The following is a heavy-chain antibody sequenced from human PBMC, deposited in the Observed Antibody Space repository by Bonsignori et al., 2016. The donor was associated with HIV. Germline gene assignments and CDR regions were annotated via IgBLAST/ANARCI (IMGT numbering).Heavy chain of an antibody. Sequence: VRQAPGKGLEWVAFIRYDGSKTYYADSVKGRFTISRDNSKNTLFLQMNSLGTEDTAVYYCAKDRVLRFLEWLDYWGQGTLVTVSS. V-gene: IGHV3-30*02. CDR2: IRYDGSKT. D-gene: IGHD3-3*01. CDR3: AKDRVLRFLEWLDY. J-gene: IGHJ4*02.